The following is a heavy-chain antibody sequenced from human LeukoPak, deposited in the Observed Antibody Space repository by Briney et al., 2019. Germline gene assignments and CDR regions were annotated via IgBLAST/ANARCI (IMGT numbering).Heavy chain of an antibody. CDR1: GGSISSSSDY. V-gene: IGHV4-39*01. CDR2: IYYHENT. J-gene: IGHJ4*02. Sequence: SETLSLTCTVSGGSISSSSDYWGWIRQAPGKGLEWIGSIYYHENTYYNSSLKSRVTISVDTSKNQFSLKLSSVTAADTAVYYCARTEEWLDSGTIFNYWGQGTLVTVSP. CDR3: ARTEEWLDSGTIFNY. D-gene: IGHD3-10*01.